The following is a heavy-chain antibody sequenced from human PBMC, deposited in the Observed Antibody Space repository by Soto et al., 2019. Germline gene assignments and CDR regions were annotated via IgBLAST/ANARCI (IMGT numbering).Heavy chain of an antibody. Sequence: EVQLVETGGGLIQPGGSLRLSCAASGFTVSSNYMSWVRQAPGKGLEWVSVIYSGGSTYYADSVKGRFTSSSDNSKNTLYLQRNSLTAEDTAVYYCARPLAALSNYYGMDVWCQGTTVTLSS. CDR1: GFTVSSNY. J-gene: IGHJ6*02. V-gene: IGHV3-53*02. CDR3: ARPLAALSNYYGMDV. D-gene: IGHD6-13*01. CDR2: IYSGGST.